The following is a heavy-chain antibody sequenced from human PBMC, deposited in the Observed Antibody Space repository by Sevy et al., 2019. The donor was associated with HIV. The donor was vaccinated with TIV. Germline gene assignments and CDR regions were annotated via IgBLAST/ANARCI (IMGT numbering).Heavy chain of an antibody. Sequence: GGSLRLSCAASGFTFSTYAMSWVRQAPGKGLEGVSAISGSGGSTYYADSVKGRFTISRDKSKNTLYLQMNSLRAEDTAVYYCAKGDRTFYGLDVWGQGTTVTVSS. J-gene: IGHJ6*02. CDR3: AKGDRTFYGLDV. D-gene: IGHD2-15*01. V-gene: IGHV3-23*01. CDR2: ISGSGGST. CDR1: GFTFSTYA.